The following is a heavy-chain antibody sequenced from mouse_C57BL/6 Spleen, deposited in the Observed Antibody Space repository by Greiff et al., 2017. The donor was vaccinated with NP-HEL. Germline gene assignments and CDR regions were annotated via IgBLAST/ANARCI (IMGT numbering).Heavy chain of an antibody. Sequence: EVKLMESEGGLVQPGSSMKLSCTASGFTFSDYYMAWVRQVPEKGLEWVANINYDGSSTYYLDSLKSRFIISRDNAKNILYLQMSSLKSEDTATYYCARGGDDGYYPYFDYWGQGTTLTVSS. V-gene: IGHV5-16*01. J-gene: IGHJ2*01. CDR3: ARGGDDGYYPYFDY. CDR2: INYDGSST. CDR1: GFTFSDYY. D-gene: IGHD2-3*01.